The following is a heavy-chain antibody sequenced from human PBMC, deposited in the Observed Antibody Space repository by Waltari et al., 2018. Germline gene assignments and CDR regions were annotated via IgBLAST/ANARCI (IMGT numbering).Heavy chain of an antibody. CDR3: AKGKGGVVGATNFDY. D-gene: IGHD1-26*01. CDR1: GFTFRSHV. Sequence: EVLLLESGGGLVQAGGSLRLSCAASGFTFRSHVMTWVRQAPGKGVEGGSAISDSGGTTYYADSVKGHFTISRDNSKNTLYLQMNSLRAEDTAVYYCAKGKGGVVGATNFDYWGQGTLVTVSS. V-gene: IGHV3-23*01. CDR2: ISDSGGTT. J-gene: IGHJ4*02.